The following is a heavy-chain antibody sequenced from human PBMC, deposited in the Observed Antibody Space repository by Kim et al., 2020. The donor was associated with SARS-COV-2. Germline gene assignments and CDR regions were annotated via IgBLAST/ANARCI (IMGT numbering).Heavy chain of an antibody. D-gene: IGHD2-15*01. CDR3: AKEGGGNLPHRGAFDI. CDR1: GFTFSSYA. J-gene: IGHJ3*02. Sequence: GGSLRLSCAASGFTFSSYAMSWVRQAPGKGLEWVSAISGSGGSTYYADSVKGRFTISRDNSKNTLYLQMNSLRAEDTAVYYCAKEGGGNLPHRGAFDIWGQGTMVTVSS. CDR2: ISGSGGST. V-gene: IGHV3-23*01.